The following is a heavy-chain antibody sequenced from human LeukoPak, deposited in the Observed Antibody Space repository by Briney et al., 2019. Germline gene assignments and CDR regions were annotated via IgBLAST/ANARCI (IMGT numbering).Heavy chain of an antibody. CDR1: GFTFSGYA. CDR3: AKESRYYYGSGSFSSQFDY. D-gene: IGHD3-10*01. V-gene: IGHV3-23*01. J-gene: IGHJ4*02. Sequence: GGSLRLSCAASGFTFSGYAMSWVRQAPGKGLEWVSTISGSGISTYYADSVKGRFTSSRDNSKNTPYLQMNNLRAEDTAVYYCAKESRYYYGSGSFSSQFDYWGQGNLVTVSS. CDR2: ISGSGIST.